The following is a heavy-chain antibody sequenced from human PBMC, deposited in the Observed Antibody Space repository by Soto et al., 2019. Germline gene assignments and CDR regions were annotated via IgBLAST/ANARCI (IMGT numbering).Heavy chain of an antibody. J-gene: IGHJ3*01. Sequence: EVQLVESEGGLVQRGGSLRLSCAASGFTFNYYWMHWVRQAPGQGLVWVSHIHSDGSSTTYADSVKGRFTISRENAKKTMYLQMNSLRAEDTAVYYCARGDKGGFDLWGQGTTVTVSS. V-gene: IGHV3-74*01. CDR2: IHSDGSST. CDR1: GFTFNYYW. CDR3: ARGDKGGFDL. D-gene: IGHD2-21*02.